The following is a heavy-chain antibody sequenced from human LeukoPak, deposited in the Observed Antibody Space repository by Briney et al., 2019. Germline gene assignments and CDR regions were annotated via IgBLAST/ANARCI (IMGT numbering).Heavy chain of an antibody. D-gene: IGHD6-13*01. CDR1: GFTLSSYS. CDR3: ARWGSSCPFDY. Sequence: PGGSLRLSCAASGFTLSSYSMNWVRQAPGKGLEWVSSISSSSSYIYYADSVKGRFTISRDDAKNSLYLQMNSLRAEDTAVYYCARWGSSCPFDYWGQGTLVTVSS. CDR2: ISSSSSYI. J-gene: IGHJ4*02. V-gene: IGHV3-21*01.